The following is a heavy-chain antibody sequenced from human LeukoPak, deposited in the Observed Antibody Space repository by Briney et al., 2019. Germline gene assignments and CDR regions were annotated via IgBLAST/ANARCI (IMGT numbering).Heavy chain of an antibody. Sequence: ASVKVSCKASGGTFSSYTISWVRQAPGQGLEWMGRIIPIPGIANYAQKFQGRVTITADKSTSTAYMELSSLRSEDTAVYYCARQEQKGYWFDPWGQGTLVTVSS. CDR3: ARQEQKGYWFDP. CDR1: GGTFSSYT. V-gene: IGHV1-69*02. CDR2: IIPIPGIA. J-gene: IGHJ5*02. D-gene: IGHD1/OR15-1a*01.